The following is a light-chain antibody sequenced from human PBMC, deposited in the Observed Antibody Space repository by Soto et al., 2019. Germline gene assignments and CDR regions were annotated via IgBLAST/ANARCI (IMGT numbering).Light chain of an antibody. J-gene: IGKJ1*01. CDR3: QQRSNWPRT. Sequence: EVVLTQSPDTLSLSVGERASLSCRASQSISSNFLAWYQQKPGQAPRLLIYSASTRATGVPDRFSGSGSGTHFTLTITRLEPEDFAIYYCQQRSNWPRTFGQGTKVDI. CDR2: SAS. CDR1: QSISSNF. V-gene: IGKV3D-20*02.